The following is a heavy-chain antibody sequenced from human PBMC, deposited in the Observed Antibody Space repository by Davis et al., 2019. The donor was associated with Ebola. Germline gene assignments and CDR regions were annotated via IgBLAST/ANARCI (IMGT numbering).Heavy chain of an antibody. CDR2: INAGNGNT. V-gene: IGHV1-3*01. J-gene: IGHJ6*02. Sequence: ASVKVSCKASGYTFTSYAMHWVRQAPGQRLEWMGWINAGNGNTKYSQKFQGRVTITRDTSASTAYMELSSLRSEDTAVYYCARGSSRDSSGSYPYYYGMDVWGQGTTVTVSS. D-gene: IGHD1-26*01. CDR1: GYTFTSYA. CDR3: ARGSSRDSSGSYPYYYGMDV.